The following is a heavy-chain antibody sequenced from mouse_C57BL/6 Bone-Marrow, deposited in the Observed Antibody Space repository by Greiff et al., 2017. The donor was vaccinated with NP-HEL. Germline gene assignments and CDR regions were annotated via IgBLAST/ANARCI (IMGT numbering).Heavy chain of an antibody. J-gene: IGHJ2*01. Sequence: EVKVVESGGGLVKPGGSLKLSCAASGFTFSDYGMHWVRQAPEKGLEWVAYISSGSSTIYYADTVKGRFTISRDNAKNTLFLQMTSLRSEDPAMYYCAGDLLNYWGQGTTLTVSS. D-gene: IGHD1-1*01. V-gene: IGHV5-17*01. CDR1: GFTFSDYG. CDR3: AGDLLNY. CDR2: ISSGSSTI.